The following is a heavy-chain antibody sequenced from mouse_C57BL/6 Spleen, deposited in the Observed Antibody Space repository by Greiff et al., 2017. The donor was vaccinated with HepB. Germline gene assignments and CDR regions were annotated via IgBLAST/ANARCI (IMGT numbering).Heavy chain of an antibody. CDR3: ARNLRYGSSPAWFAY. J-gene: IGHJ3*01. Sequence: QVQLKESGPGLVQPSQSLSTTCTVSGFSLTSYGVHWVRQSPGKGLEWLGVIWSGGSTDYNAAFISRLSISKDTSKSQVFFKMNSLQADDTAIYYCARNLRYGSSPAWFAYWGQGTLVTVSA. V-gene: IGHV2-2*01. CDR2: IWSGGST. CDR1: GFSLTSYG. D-gene: IGHD1-1*01.